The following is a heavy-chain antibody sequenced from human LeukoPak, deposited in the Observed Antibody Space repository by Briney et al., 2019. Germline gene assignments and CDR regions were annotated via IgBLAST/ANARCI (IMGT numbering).Heavy chain of an antibody. V-gene: IGHV3-48*03. Sequence: GGSLRLSCAASGFTFSSYEMNWVRQAPGKGLEWVSYISSSGSTIYYADSVKGRFTISRDNAKNSLYLQMKSLIAEDTAVYYCASPSPHGGGLDAFDIWGQGTMVTVSS. CDR1: GFTFSSYE. CDR3: ASPSPHGGGLDAFDI. CDR2: ISSSGSTI. D-gene: IGHD4-23*01. J-gene: IGHJ3*02.